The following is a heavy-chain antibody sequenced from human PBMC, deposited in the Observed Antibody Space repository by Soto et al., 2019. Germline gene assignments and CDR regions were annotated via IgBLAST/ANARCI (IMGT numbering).Heavy chain of an antibody. Sequence: GGSLRLSCAASGFTLSIYSMNWVRQAPGKGLEWVADFITSSSFIFYADSVEGRFTISRDDAKNSIYLQMNSLRAEDTGVYYCARDLGVALASLTLDFWGRGTLVTVSS. V-gene: IGHV3-21*01. J-gene: IGHJ4*02. CDR1: GFTLSIYS. CDR3: ARDLGVALASLTLDF. CDR2: FITSSSFI. D-gene: IGHD2-15*01.